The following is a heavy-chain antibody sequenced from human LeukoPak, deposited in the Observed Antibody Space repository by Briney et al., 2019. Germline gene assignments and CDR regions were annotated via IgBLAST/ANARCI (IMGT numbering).Heavy chain of an antibody. J-gene: IGHJ4*02. V-gene: IGHV3-30*04. CDR3: ARDLKGSNYDILTGPIGAY. CDR2: ISYDGGNK. Sequence: GGSLRLSCAASGFTFSSYTMCWVRQAPGKGLEWVAVISYDGGNKDYADSVKGRFTISRDNSKNTLSLQMNSLRPEDTAVYYCARDLKGSNYDILTGPIGAYWGQGTLVTVSS. D-gene: IGHD3-9*01. CDR1: GFTFSSYT.